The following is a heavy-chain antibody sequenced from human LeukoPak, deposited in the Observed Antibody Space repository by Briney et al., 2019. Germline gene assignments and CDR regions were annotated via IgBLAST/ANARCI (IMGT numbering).Heavy chain of an antibody. CDR2: INSDGSST. CDR1: GFTFSSYW. CDR3: ARDRIAAAGNWFDP. V-gene: IGHV3-74*01. J-gene: IGHJ5*02. Sequence: PEGSLRLSCAASGFTFSSYWMHWVRQAPGKGLVWVSRINSDGSSTSYADSVKGRFTISRDNAKNTLYLQMNGLRAEDTAVYYCARDRIAAAGNWFDPWGQGTLVTVSS. D-gene: IGHD6-13*01.